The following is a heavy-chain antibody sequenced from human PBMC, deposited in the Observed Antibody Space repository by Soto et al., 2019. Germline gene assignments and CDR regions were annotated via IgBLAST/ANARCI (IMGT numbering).Heavy chain of an antibody. D-gene: IGHD3-10*01. Sequence: QVHLQESGPGLVKPSETLSLTCTVSGESVGSASYYWSWIRQPPGKGLEWIGYVYYNGNTNYNASFKRRLAISVDTSKNQFSLRLSSVTAADTAVYYCARTQWFGAHFDFWGQGALVAVSS. V-gene: IGHV4-61*01. J-gene: IGHJ4*02. CDR3: ARTQWFGAHFDF. CDR2: VYYNGNT. CDR1: GESVGSASYY.